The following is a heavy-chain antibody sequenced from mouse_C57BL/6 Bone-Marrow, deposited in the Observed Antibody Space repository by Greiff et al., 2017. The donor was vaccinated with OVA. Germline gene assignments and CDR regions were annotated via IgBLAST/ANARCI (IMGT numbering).Heavy chain of an antibody. CDR2: IYPGSGST. CDR3: AREGVSWVSYWYFDV. Sequence: QVQLQQPGAELVKPGASVKMSCKASGYTFTSYWITWVKQRPGQGLEWIGDIYPGSGSTNYNEKFKSKATLTVDTSSSTAYMQLSSLPSEDSAVYDCAREGVSWVSYWYFDVWGTGTTVTVSS. D-gene: IGHD4-1*01. J-gene: IGHJ1*03. CDR1: GYTFTSYW. V-gene: IGHV1-55*01.